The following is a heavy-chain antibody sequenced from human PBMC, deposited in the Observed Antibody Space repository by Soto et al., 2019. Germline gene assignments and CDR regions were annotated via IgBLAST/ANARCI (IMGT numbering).Heavy chain of an antibody. D-gene: IGHD6-19*01. Sequence: PGGSLRLSCAASGFTFSDYYMSWIRQAPGKGLEWVSYITSSGSTIYYADSVKGRFTISRDNAKNSLYPQMNSLRAEDTAVYYCARENEQWVAADNWGQGTLVTVSS. CDR1: GFTFSDYY. V-gene: IGHV3-11*01. CDR3: ARENEQWVAADN. J-gene: IGHJ4*02. CDR2: ITSSGSTI.